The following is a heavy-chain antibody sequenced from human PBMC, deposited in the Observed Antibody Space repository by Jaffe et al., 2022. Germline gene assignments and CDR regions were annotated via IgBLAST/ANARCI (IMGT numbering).Heavy chain of an antibody. CDR1: GFTFDDYA. D-gene: IGHD3-9*01. Sequence: EVQLVESGGGLVQPGRSLRLSCAASGFTFDDYAMHWVRQAPGKGLEWVSGISWNSGSIGYADSVKGRFTISRDNAKNSLYLQMNSLRAEDTALYYCAKDIELTGSSDAFDIWGQGTMVTVSS. CDR2: ISWNSGSI. J-gene: IGHJ3*02. V-gene: IGHV3-9*01. CDR3: AKDIELTGSSDAFDI.